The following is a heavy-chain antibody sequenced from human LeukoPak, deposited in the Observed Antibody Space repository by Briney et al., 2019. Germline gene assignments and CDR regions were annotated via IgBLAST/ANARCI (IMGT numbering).Heavy chain of an antibody. CDR3: ARDLYYYGSGSSRLDY. Sequence: GGSLRLSCAASGFTVSSNYMSWVRQAPGKGLGWAAVISYDGSNKYYADSVKGRFTISRDNSKNTLYLQMNSLRAEDTAVYYCARDLYYYGSGSSRLDYWGQGTLVTVSS. CDR1: GFTVSSNY. V-gene: IGHV3-30-3*01. CDR2: ISYDGSNK. D-gene: IGHD3-10*01. J-gene: IGHJ4*02.